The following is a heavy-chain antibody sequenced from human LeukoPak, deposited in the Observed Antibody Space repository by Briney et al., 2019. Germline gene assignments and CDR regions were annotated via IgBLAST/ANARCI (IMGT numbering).Heavy chain of an antibody. CDR1: GFTFSIYD. CDR2: IGTAGDP. V-gene: IGHV3-13*05. D-gene: IGHD5-18*01. Sequence: PGGSLRLSCAASGFTFSIYDMHWVRQATQKGLEWGSAIGTAGDPYYPGSVKGRFTISRENAKNSLYLQMNSLRAGDTAVYYCARGGYSYGYNYFDYWGQGTLVTVSS. J-gene: IGHJ4*02. CDR3: ARGGYSYGYNYFDY.